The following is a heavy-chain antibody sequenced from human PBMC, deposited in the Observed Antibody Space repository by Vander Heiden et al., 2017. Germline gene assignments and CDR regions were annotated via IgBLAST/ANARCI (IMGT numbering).Heavy chain of an antibody. CDR3: AREGYWGGAWGYYFDY. D-gene: IGHD3-16*01. V-gene: IGHV3-33*01. J-gene: IGHJ4*02. CDR2: IWYDGSNK. Sequence: QGQLVGSGGGVVQPGRSLCPSCVAPESPFSSLGLHWAPQAPGKGLEWVTVIWYDGSNKYYADSVKGRFTISRDNSKNTLYLQMNSLRAEDTAVYYCAREGYWGGAWGYYFDYWGQGTLVTVSS. CDR1: ESPFSSLG.